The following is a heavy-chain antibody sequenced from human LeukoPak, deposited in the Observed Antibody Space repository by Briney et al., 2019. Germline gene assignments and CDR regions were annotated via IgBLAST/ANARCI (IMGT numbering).Heavy chain of an antibody. V-gene: IGHV3-66*01. CDR2: IYGGGST. D-gene: IGHD5-24*01. CDR3: ARLWLQFGPDY. J-gene: IGHJ4*02. Sequence: GGSLRLSCAASGFTVSSNYMSWVRQAPGKGLEWVSVIYGGGSTYYADSVKGRFTISRDNSKNTLYLQMNSLRAEDTAVYYCARLWLQFGPDYWGQGTLVTVSS. CDR1: GFTVSSNY.